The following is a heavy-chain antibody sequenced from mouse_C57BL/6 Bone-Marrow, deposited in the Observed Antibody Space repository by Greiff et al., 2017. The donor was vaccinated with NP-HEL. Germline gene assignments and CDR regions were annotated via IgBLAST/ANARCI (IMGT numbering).Heavy chain of an antibody. V-gene: IGHV5-17*01. J-gene: IGHJ2*01. Sequence: EVQLVESGGGLVKPGGSLKLSCAASGFTFSDYGMHWVRQAPEKGLEWVAYISSGSSTIYYADTVKGRFTISRDNAKNTLFLQMTSLRSEDTAMYYCARWAIDYYGSSDRGNYFDYWGQGTTLTVSS. CDR3: ARWAIDYYGSSDRGNYFDY. CDR2: ISSGSSTI. CDR1: GFTFSDYG. D-gene: IGHD1-1*01.